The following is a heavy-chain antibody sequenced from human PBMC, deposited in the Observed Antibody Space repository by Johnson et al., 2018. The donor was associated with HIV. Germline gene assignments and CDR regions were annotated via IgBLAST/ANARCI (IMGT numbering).Heavy chain of an antibody. D-gene: IGHD4-17*01. J-gene: IGHJ3*02. CDR2: ILYRGSNK. Sequence: QVQLVESGGGLVQPGGSLRLSCAASGFTVSSNYMSWVRQAPGKGLEWVSVILYRGSNKYYADSVKGRFTISRDNSKNTLYLQMNSLRAEDTAVYYCARGGLGDYVVAFDIWGQGTMVTVSS. CDR3: ARGGLGDYVVAFDI. CDR1: GFTVSSNY. V-gene: IGHV3-30*03.